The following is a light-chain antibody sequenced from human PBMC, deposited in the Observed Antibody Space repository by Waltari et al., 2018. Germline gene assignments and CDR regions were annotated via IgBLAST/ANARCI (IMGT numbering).Light chain of an antibody. V-gene: IGKV3-20*01. CDR3: QHYVRLPAT. J-gene: IGKJ1*01. Sequence: EIVLTQSPGTLSLSPGDRATLSCRASQSVGTSLAWYQQKRGQAPRLLIYGTFSRATGIPDRFSGSGSGTDFSLTISRLEPEDYAVYYCQHYVRLPATFGQGTKVEIK. CDR2: GTF. CDR1: QSVGTS.